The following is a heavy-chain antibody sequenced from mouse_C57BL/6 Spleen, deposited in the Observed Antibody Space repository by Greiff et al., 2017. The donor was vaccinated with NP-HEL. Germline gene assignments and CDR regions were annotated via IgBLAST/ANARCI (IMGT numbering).Heavy chain of an antibody. CDR3: ARDQGYDSPWFAY. J-gene: IGHJ3*01. D-gene: IGHD2-4*01. CDR2: ISYSGST. Sequence: EVKLVESGPGMVKPSQSLSLTCTVTGYSITSGYDWHWIRHFPGNKLEWMGYISYSGSTNYNPSLKSRISITHDTSKNHFFLKSNYVTTEDTATYYCARDQGYDSPWFAYWGQGTLVTVSA. V-gene: IGHV3-1*01. CDR1: GYSITSGYD.